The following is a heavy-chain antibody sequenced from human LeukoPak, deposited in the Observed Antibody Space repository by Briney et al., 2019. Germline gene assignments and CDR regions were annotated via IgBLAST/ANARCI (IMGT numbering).Heavy chain of an antibody. CDR3: ARRLTQYDCFDP. D-gene: IGHD2-2*01. V-gene: IGHV6-1*01. J-gene: IGHJ5*02. CDR1: GDSVSSNSVT. CDR2: TYYRSTWYN. Sequence: SQTLSLTCAISGDSVSSNSVTWNWIRQSPSRGLEWLGRTYYRSTWYNDYAVSVRGRITVNPDTSKDQFSLHLNSVTPEDTAVYYCARRLTQYDCFDPWGQGILVTVSP.